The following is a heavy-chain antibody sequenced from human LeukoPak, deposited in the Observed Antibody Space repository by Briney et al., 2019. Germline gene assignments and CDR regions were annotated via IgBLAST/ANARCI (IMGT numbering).Heavy chain of an antibody. D-gene: IGHD2-15*01. CDR1: GFTFSSYG. CDR3: ARAGYCSGGSCGYFDY. CDR2: ISSSSSYI. V-gene: IGHV3-21*01. Sequence: GGSLRLSCAASGFTFSSYGMHWVRQAPGKGLEWVSSISSSSSYIYYADSVKGRFTISRDNAKNSLYLQMNSLRAEDTAVYYCARAGYCSGGSCGYFDYWGQGTLVTVSS. J-gene: IGHJ4*02.